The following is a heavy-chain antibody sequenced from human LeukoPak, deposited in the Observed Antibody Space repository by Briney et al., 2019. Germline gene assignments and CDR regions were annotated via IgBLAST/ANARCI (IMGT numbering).Heavy chain of an antibody. CDR1: GFTFSSYA. D-gene: IGHD2-2*01. Sequence: GGSLRLSCAASGFTFSSYAMHWVRQAPGKGLEWVAVISYDGSNKYYADSVKGRFTISRDNSKNTLYLQMNSLRAEDTAVYYCARGPLYCSSTSCYDHRAFDIWGQGTMVTVSS. CDR2: ISYDGSNK. CDR3: ARGPLYCSSTSCYDHRAFDI. J-gene: IGHJ3*02. V-gene: IGHV3-30*04.